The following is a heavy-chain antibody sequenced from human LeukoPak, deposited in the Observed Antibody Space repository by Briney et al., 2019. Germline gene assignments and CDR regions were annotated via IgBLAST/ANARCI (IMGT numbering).Heavy chain of an antibody. D-gene: IGHD2-21*02. CDR2: IYYSGST. CDR3: ARYCGGDCPDYYYYGMDV. Sequence: ESGPTLVIPTQTLTLTCTFSGFSLRASGEGVNWIRQPPGKGLEWIGYIYYSGSTYYNPSLKSRVTISVDTSKNQFSLKLSSVTAADTAVYYCARYCGGDCPDYYYYGMDVWGQGTTVTVSS. J-gene: IGHJ6*02. CDR1: GFSLRASGEG. V-gene: IGHV4-30-4*08.